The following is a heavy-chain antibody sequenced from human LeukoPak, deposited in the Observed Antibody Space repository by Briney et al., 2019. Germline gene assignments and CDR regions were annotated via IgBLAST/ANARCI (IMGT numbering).Heavy chain of an antibody. D-gene: IGHD6-19*01. J-gene: IGHJ6*03. Sequence: GGSLRLSCAASGFTFSSYAMNWVRQAPGKGLEWVSAISGSTGSTYYADSVKGRFTISRDNSNNTLYLQMNSLRAEDTAVYYCAKGAAGTNGYYYYYYMDVWGKGTTVTVSS. CDR1: GFTFSSYA. CDR2: ISGSTGST. CDR3: AKGAAGTNGYYYYYYMDV. V-gene: IGHV3-23*01.